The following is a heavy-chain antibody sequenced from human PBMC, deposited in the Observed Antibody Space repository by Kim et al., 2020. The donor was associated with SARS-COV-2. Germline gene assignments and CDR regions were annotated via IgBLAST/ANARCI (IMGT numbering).Heavy chain of an antibody. J-gene: IGHJ6*02. CDR3: ARQNPPYYYDSSAPHGMDV. V-gene: IGHV4-39*01. Sequence: SRVTISVDTSKNQFSLKLSSVTAADTAVYYCARQNPPYYYDSSAPHGMDVWGQGTTVTVSS. D-gene: IGHD3-22*01.